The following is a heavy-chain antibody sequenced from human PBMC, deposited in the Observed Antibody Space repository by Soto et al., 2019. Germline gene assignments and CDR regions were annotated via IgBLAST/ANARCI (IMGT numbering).Heavy chain of an antibody. CDR2: IIGNGGGA. V-gene: IGHV3-74*01. CDR3: ARVAVAAGGIDY. CDR1: GFTFSDSW. J-gene: IGHJ4*02. D-gene: IGHD6-19*01. Sequence: GGSLRLSCVGSGFTFSDSWMHWVRQAPGKGLVWVSRIIGNGGGADYADFVKGRFTISRDNAKNTAYLEMNSLRDEDTAVYYCARVAVAAGGIDYWGQGTLVTVSS.